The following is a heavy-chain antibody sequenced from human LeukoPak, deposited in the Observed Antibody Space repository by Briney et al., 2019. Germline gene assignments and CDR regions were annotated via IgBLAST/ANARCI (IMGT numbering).Heavy chain of an antibody. CDR2: IRYSGNT. J-gene: IGHJ4*02. Sequence: LRLSCAASGFTFSDYTMNWVRQAPGKGLEWIASIRYSGNTFYNPSFKSRVTISVDTSNNQLSLRLSSVTAADAAVYYCARLRDGRWLLEYWGQGTLVTVSS. CDR1: GFTFSDYT. CDR3: ARLRDGRWLLEY. V-gene: IGHV4-30-2*03. D-gene: IGHD4-23*01.